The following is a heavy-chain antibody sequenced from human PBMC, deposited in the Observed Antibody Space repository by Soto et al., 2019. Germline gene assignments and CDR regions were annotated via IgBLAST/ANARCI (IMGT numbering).Heavy chain of an antibody. CDR3: ARTPPTTNYHYYGMDV. J-gene: IGHJ6*02. CDR2: IYYSGST. V-gene: IGHV4-31*03. Sequence: PSETLSLTCTVSGGSISSGGYYWSWIRQHPGKGLEWIGYIYYSGSTYYNPSLKSRVTISVDTSKNQFSLKLSSVTAADTAVYYCARTPPTTNYHYYGMDVWGQGTTVTVSS. CDR1: GGSISSGGYY. D-gene: IGHD1-1*01.